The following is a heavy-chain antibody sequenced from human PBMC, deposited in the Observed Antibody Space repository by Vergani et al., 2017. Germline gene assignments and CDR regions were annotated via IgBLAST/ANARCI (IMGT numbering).Heavy chain of an antibody. CDR2: IYVSGIT. J-gene: IGHJ3*01. D-gene: IGHD4-23*01. CDR3: ASDNKQLRPSGFDL. CDR1: GASINNDFYY. V-gene: IGHV4-61*02. Sequence: QVQLQESGPGLVKPSQTLSLTCTVSGASINNDFYYWHWIRQPAGKGLEWIGRIYVSGITDYHSSLQSLVSMSVDTSKKHFSLTLTSVTAADTADDYCASDNKQLRPSGFDLWGQGTMVTVSS.